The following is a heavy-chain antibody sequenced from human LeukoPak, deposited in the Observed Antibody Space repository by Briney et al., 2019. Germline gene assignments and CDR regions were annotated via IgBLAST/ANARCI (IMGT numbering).Heavy chain of an antibody. CDR1: GFTFSSYG. CDR2: ISYDGSNK. Sequence: PGGSLRLSCAASGFTFSSYGMHWVRQAPGKGLEWVAVISYDGSNKYYADPVKGRFTISRDNSKNTLYLQMNSLRAEDTAVYYCAKPVGVMAYFDYWGQGTLVTVSS. V-gene: IGHV3-30*18. D-gene: IGHD3-10*01. J-gene: IGHJ4*02. CDR3: AKPVGVMAYFDY.